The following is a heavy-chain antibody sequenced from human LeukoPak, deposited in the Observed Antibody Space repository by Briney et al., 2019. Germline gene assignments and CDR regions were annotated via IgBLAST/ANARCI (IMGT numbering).Heavy chain of an antibody. Sequence: SEALSLTWTVSGGSVSGGSYYWSWIRHPPGKGLESIGYIYYSGSTNYNPSLKSRVTISVDTSKNQFSLKLSSVTAADTAVYYCARDSAKYYFDYWGQGTLVTVSS. CDR2: IYYSGST. J-gene: IGHJ4*02. CDR1: GGSVSGGSYY. CDR3: ARDSAKYYFDY. V-gene: IGHV4-61*01.